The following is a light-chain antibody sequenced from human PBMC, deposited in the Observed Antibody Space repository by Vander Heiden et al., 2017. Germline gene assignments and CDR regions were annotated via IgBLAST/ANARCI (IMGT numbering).Light chain of an antibody. Sequence: EIVMTQSPATLSVSPGERATLSCRASQSVSDNLAWYQQKPGQAPRLLIYGTSTRATGIPGRFSGSGYATEFTLSISSVQSEDSAVYYCQQYENWPPWTFGQGTKVEIK. V-gene: IGKV3-15*01. J-gene: IGKJ1*01. CDR2: GTS. CDR1: QSVSDN. CDR3: QQYENWPPWT.